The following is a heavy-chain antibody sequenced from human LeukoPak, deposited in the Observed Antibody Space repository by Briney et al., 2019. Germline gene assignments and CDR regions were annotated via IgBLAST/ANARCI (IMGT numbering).Heavy chain of an antibody. J-gene: IGHJ4*02. D-gene: IGHD3-10*01. CDR1: GFTFSSYE. Sequence: PGGSLRLSCAASGFTFSSYEMNWVRQAPGKGLEWVSYISSSGSTIHYADSVKGRFTISRDNAKNSLYLQMNSLRAEDTAVYYCARDRNVGWFGELSDLDYWGQGTLVTVSS. CDR2: ISSSGSTI. V-gene: IGHV3-48*03. CDR3: ARDRNVGWFGELSDLDY.